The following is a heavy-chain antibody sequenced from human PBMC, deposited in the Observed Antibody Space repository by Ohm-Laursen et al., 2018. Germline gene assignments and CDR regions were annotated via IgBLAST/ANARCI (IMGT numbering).Heavy chain of an antibody. CDR2: ITSGGDT. Sequence: SLRLSCAASGFTFSSSAMSWVRQAPGKGLEWVSIITSGGDTYYADSVKGRFTISRDNSKNSLYLQMNSLRAEDTAVYYCARDESSGYDDAFDIWGQGTMVTVSS. J-gene: IGHJ3*02. CDR3: ARDESSGYDDAFDI. CDR1: GFTFSSSA. D-gene: IGHD5-12*01. V-gene: IGHV3-23*01.